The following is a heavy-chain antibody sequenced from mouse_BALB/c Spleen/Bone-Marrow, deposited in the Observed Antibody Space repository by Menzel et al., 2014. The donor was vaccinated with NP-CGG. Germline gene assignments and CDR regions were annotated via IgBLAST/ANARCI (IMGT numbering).Heavy chain of an antibody. Sequence: DLVKPGASVQLSCKASGYTFTSYWINWIKQRPGQGLEWIGRIAPGSGSTYYDEMFKGKATLTVDTSSSTAYIQLSSLAAEDSAVYFCARSYYGRAMDYWGQGTSVTGSS. CDR1: GYTFTSYW. V-gene: IGHV1S41*01. CDR3: ARSYYGRAMDY. D-gene: IGHD1-1*01. CDR2: IAPGSGST. J-gene: IGHJ4*01.